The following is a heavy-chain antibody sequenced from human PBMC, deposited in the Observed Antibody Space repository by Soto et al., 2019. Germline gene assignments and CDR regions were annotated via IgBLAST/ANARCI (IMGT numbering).Heavy chain of an antibody. Sequence: SDTLSLTCTVSGGSISSYYRSWIRQPAGKGLEWIGRIYTSGSTNYNPSLKSRVTMSVDTSKNQFSLKLSSVTAADTAVYYCSGTSLPIVMGYYYGMDVWGQGTTVTVSS. CDR2: IYTSGST. J-gene: IGHJ6*02. CDR3: SGTSLPIVMGYYYGMDV. CDR1: GGSISSYY. V-gene: IGHV4-4*07. D-gene: IGHD3-22*01.